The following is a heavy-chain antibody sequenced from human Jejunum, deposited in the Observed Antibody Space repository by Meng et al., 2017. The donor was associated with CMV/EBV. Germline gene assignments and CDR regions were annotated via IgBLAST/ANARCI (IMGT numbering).Heavy chain of an antibody. Sequence: EGQLVGSGGGLVQPGESLRLSCAVSGLRISSYWMSWVRQAPGKGLEWVAHIREDGSDKLYVDSVKGRFTVSRDNSRNSLYLQMNNLKTEDTAVYFCATSRYSAGEYWGQGTLVTVSS. D-gene: IGHD5-18*01. CDR3: ATSRYSAGEY. V-gene: IGHV3-7*02. J-gene: IGHJ4*02. CDR2: IREDGSDK. CDR1: GLRISSYW.